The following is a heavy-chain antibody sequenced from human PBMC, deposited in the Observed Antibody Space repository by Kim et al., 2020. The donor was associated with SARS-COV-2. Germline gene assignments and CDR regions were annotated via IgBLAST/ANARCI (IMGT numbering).Heavy chain of an antibody. Sequence: ASVKVSCKASGYTFTSYGISWVRQAPGQGLEWMGWISAYNGNTNYAQKLQGRVTMTTDTSTSTAYMELRSLRSDDTAVYYCARDRRIPGIAAPHYYHYYGMDIWGQGTTVTVSS. CDR3: ARDRRIPGIAAPHYYHYYGMDI. D-gene: IGHD6-13*01. V-gene: IGHV1-18*04. CDR2: ISAYNGNT. CDR1: GYTFTSYG. J-gene: IGHJ6*02.